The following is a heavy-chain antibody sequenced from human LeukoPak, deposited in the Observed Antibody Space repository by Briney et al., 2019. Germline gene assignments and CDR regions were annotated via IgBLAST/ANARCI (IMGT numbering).Heavy chain of an antibody. CDR2: INQGGSEK. J-gene: IGHJ4*02. Sequence: GGSLRLSCAASGFTFSSYAMHWVRQAPGKGLEWVANINQGGSEKYYVDSVKGRFTISRDDAKNSLYLQMNSLRAEDTAVYYCARGKRWEHPFDYWGQGTLVTVSS. CDR3: ARGKRWEHPFDY. CDR1: GFTFSSYA. D-gene: IGHD1-26*01. V-gene: IGHV3-7*01.